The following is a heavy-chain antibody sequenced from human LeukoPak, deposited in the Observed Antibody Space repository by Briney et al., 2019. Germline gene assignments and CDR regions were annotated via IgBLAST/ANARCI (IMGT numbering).Heavy chain of an antibody. CDR2: IGGRDGGT. J-gene: IGHJ4*01. CDR1: GFIFSNYA. V-gene: IGHV3-23*01. Sequence: GASLRLSCAASGFIFSNYAMSWVRQAPGKGLEWVSAIGGRDGGTYYADSVKGRFTVSRDDPKNTLYLQMNTLRVEDTAVYYWAKWGDYDILTGFYDPDYGGHGPLVPVPP. D-gene: IGHD3-9*01. CDR3: AKWGDYDILTGFYDPDY.